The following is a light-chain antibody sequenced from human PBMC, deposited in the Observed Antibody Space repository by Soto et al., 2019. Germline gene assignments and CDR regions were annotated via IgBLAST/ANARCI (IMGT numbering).Light chain of an antibody. V-gene: IGLV2-14*01. CDR3: SSYRTNSTVV. CDR2: DVR. J-gene: IGLJ2*01. CDR1: SSDVGGYNY. Sequence: QSALTQPASVSGSPGQSITISCTGTSSDVGGYNYVSWYQRHPGKAPKLMIYDVRNRPSGVSNRFSGSKSGNTASLTISGLQAEDEADYYCSSYRTNSTVVFGGGTKLTVL.